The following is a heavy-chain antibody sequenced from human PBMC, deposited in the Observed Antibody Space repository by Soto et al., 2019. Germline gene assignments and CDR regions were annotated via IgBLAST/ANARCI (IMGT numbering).Heavy chain of an antibody. CDR1: GGSFSGYY. D-gene: IGHD3-10*01. CDR3: ARHENVRGVYPH. J-gene: IGHJ4*02. CDR2: INHSGST. Sequence: QVQLQQWGAGLLKPSETLSLTCAVYGGSFSGYYWSWIRQPPGKGLEWIGEINHSGSTNYNPSLKSRVTISVDTSKNQFSLKLSSVTAADTAVYYCARHENVRGVYPHWGQGTLVTVSS. V-gene: IGHV4-34*01.